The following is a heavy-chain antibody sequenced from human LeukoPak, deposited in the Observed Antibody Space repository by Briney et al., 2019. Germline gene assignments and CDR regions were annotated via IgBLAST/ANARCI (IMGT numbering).Heavy chain of an antibody. CDR2: ISSSGSTI. V-gene: IGHV3-11*01. CDR1: GFTFSDYY. J-gene: IGHJ4*02. Sequence: GGSLRLSCAASGFTFSDYYMSWIRQAPGKGLELVSYISSSGSTIYYADSVKGRFTISRDNAKNSLYLQMNSLRAEDTAVYYCARDQGGVLRFLEWPQYFDYWGQGTLVTVSS. CDR3: ARDQGGVLRFLEWPQYFDY. D-gene: IGHD3-3*01.